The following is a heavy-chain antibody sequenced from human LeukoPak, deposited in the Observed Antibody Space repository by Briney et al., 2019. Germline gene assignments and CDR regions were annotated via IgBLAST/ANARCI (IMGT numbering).Heavy chain of an antibody. J-gene: IGHJ1*01. D-gene: IGHD2-21*02. V-gene: IGHV1-18*01. CDR1: GYTFTSYG. CDR3: AREGDCGGDCYPEYFQH. Sequence: ASVKVSCKASGYTFTSYGISWVRQAPGQGLEWMGWISAYNGNTNYAQKLQGRVTMTTDTSTSTAYMELRSLRSDDTAVYYRAREGDCGGDCYPEYFQHWGQGTLVTVSS. CDR2: ISAYNGNT.